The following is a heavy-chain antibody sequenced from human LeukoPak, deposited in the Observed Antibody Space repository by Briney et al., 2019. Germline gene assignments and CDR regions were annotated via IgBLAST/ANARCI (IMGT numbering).Heavy chain of an antibody. J-gene: IGHJ4*02. Sequence: ASVKVSCKASGYTFTSYGISWVRQAPGQRLEWRGWISAYNGNTNYAQKLQGRVTMTTDTSTSTAYMELRSRRSDDTGVYYCASLTYYYDSSGYYFDYWGQGTMVTVSS. V-gene: IGHV1-18*01. CDR1: GYTFTSYG. CDR2: ISAYNGNT. D-gene: IGHD3-22*01. CDR3: ASLTYYYDSSGYYFDY.